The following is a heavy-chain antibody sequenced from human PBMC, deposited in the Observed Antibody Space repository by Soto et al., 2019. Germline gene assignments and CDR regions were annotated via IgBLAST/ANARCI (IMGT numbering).Heavy chain of an antibody. D-gene: IGHD3-22*01. CDR3: ARGTLGGYPPGMLGYYYYYMDV. CDR2: ISAYNGNT. Sequence: QVQLVQSGAEVKKPGASVKVSCKASSYTFTNYGISWVRQAPGQGLEWVGWISAYNGNTNYAQKLQGRVTMTTDTYTSTAYMELRSLRSDDTAVYYCARGTLGGYPPGMLGYYYYYMDVWGKGSTVTVSS. J-gene: IGHJ6*03. CDR1: SYTFTNYG. V-gene: IGHV1-18*01.